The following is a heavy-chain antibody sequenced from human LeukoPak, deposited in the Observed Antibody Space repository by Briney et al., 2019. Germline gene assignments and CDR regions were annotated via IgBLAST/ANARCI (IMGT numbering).Heavy chain of an antibody. CDR2: IYSGGRI. CDR1: GYSISSDYY. D-gene: IGHD4-11*01. J-gene: IGHJ3*02. CDR3: ARAPWAYGNYVHAFDI. V-gene: IGHV4-38-2*02. Sequence: PSETLSLTCTVSGYSISSDYYWAWIRQPPGKGLEWIGSIYSGGRIYYNPSLKSRVSISIDTSNNDLSLKVTSVTAADTAGYYCARAPWAYGNYVHAFDIWGQGTMVTVSS.